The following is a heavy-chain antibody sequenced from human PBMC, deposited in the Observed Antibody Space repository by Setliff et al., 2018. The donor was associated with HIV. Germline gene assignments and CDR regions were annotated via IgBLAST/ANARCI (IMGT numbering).Heavy chain of an antibody. Sequence: GESLKISCKGSGYSFSNYWIAWVRQMPGKGLEWMGIIYPGYSDTRYGPSFEGQVTISADWSITTAFLQWNSLKASDTAMYYRARPSYSGYDYSFDYWSQGTLVTVSS. CDR2: IYPGYSDT. J-gene: IGHJ4*02. CDR3: ARPSYSGYDYSFDY. V-gene: IGHV5-51*01. D-gene: IGHD5-12*01. CDR1: GYSFSNYW.